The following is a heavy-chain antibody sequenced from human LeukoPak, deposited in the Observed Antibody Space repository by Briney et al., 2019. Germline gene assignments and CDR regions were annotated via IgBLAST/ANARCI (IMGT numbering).Heavy chain of an antibody. Sequence: SETLSLTCAVYGGSFSGYYWSWIPQPPGKGLEWIGEINHSGSTNYNPSLKSRVTISVDTSKNQFSLKLSSVTAADTAVYYCARGRYAYGMDVWGQGTTVTVSS. CDR2: INHSGST. CDR3: ARGRYAYGMDV. J-gene: IGHJ6*02. V-gene: IGHV4-34*01. D-gene: IGHD2-8*01. CDR1: GGSFSGYY.